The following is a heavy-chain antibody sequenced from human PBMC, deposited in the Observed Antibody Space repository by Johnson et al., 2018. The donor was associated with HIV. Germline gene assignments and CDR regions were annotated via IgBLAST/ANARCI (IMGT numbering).Heavy chain of an antibody. CDR3: ARSCPRCAAAVGAFDI. Sequence: VQLVESGGGLVQPGGSLRLSCAASGFTFSSYWMSWVRQAPGKGLEWVANIKQDGSEKYYVDSVKGRFTISRDNAKNSLYLQMNSLIAEDTAVYYCARSCPRCAAAVGAFDIWGQGTMVTVSS. D-gene: IGHD2-2*01. CDR2: IKQDGSEK. V-gene: IGHV3-7*01. J-gene: IGHJ3*02. CDR1: GFTFSSYW.